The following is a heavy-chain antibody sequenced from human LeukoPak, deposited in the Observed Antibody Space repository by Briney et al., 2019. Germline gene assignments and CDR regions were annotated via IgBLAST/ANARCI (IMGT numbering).Heavy chain of an antibody. J-gene: IGHJ3*02. CDR1: GYTFTSYY. CDR2: INPSGGST. D-gene: IGHD2-21*01. V-gene: IGHV1-46*01. CDR3: ARRGGEYAFDI. Sequence: LRASVKVSCKASGYTFTSYYMHWVRRAPGQELEWMGIINPSGGSTSYAQKFQGRVTMTRDMSTSTVYMELSSLRSEDTAVYYCARRGGEYAFDIWGQGTMVTVSS.